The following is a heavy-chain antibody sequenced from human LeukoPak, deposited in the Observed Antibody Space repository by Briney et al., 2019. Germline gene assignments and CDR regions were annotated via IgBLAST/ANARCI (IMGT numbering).Heavy chain of an antibody. CDR1: GFTFSNAW. D-gene: IGHD6-13*01. Sequence: TGGSLRLSCAASGFTFSNAWMSWVRQAPGKGLEWVGRIKSKTDGGTTDYAAPVKGRFTISRDDSKNTLYLQMNSLKTEDTAVYYCTTFFGQQLVLVYYYYGMDVWGQGTTVTVSS. J-gene: IGHJ6*02. V-gene: IGHV3-15*01. CDR2: IKSKTDGGTT. CDR3: TTFFGQQLVLVYYYYGMDV.